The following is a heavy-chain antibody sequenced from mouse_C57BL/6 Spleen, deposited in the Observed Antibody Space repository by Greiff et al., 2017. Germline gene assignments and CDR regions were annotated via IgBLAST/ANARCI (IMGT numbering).Heavy chain of an antibody. CDR3: ARPDLDSSGPYYFDY. J-gene: IGHJ2*01. D-gene: IGHD3-2*02. Sequence: EVQLQESGPELVKPGASVKMSCKASGYTFTDYNMHWVKQSHGKSLEWIGYINPNNGGTSYNQKFKGKATLTVNKSSSTAYMELRSLTSEDSAVYYCARPDLDSSGPYYFDYWGQGTTLTVSS. CDR2: INPNNGGT. CDR1: GYTFTDYN. V-gene: IGHV1-22*01.